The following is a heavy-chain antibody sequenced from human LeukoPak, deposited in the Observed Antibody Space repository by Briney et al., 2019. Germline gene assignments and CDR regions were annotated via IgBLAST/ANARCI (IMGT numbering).Heavy chain of an antibody. V-gene: IGHV4-39*01. D-gene: IGHD3-9*01. CDR2: IYYSGST. J-gene: IGHJ4*02. Sequence: SETLSLTCTVSGGSISSSSYYWGWIRQPPGKGLEWIGSIYYSGSTYYNPSLKSRVTISVDTSKNQFSLKLSSVTAADTAVYYCARHLAPYYDILTGYWVYWGQGTLVTVSS. CDR3: ARHLAPYYDILTGYWVY. CDR1: GGSISSSSYY.